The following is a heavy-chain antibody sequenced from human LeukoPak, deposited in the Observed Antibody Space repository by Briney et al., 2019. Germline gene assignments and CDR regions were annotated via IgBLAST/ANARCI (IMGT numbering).Heavy chain of an antibody. CDR3: ARVFAATVTTLGAFDI. V-gene: IGHV1-18*01. CDR1: GYTFTSYG. CDR2: ISAYNGNT. J-gene: IGHJ3*02. D-gene: IGHD4-17*01. Sequence: ASVKVSCKAFGYTFTSYGISWVRQAPGQGLEWMGWISAYNGNTNYAQKLQGRVTMTTDTSTSTAYMELRSLRSDDTAVYYCARVFAATVTTLGAFDIWGQGTMVTVSS.